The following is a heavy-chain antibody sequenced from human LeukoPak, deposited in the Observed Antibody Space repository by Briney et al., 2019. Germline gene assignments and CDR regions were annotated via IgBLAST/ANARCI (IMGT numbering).Heavy chain of an antibody. Sequence: PGGSLRLSCAASGFTFSSYWMSWVRQAPGKGLEWVANIKQDGSEKYYVDSVKGRFTISRDNAKNSLYLQMNSLRAEDTAVYYCARDVDTAMVFGYAFDIWGQGTMVTVSS. CDR1: GFTFSSYW. CDR3: ARDVDTAMVFGYAFDI. V-gene: IGHV3-7*01. CDR2: IKQDGSEK. D-gene: IGHD5-18*01. J-gene: IGHJ3*02.